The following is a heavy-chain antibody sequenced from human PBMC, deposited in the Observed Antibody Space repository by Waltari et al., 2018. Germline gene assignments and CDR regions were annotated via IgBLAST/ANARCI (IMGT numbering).Heavy chain of an antibody. CDR3: ARSGGGSTNCHPGAYDT. J-gene: IGHJ3*02. V-gene: IGHV1-18*04. D-gene: IGHD2-2*01. CDR1: GYTFTSYG. Sequence: QNQLVQSGAEVKKPGASVKVSCKASGYTFTSYGISWVRQAPGQGLAWMGWVGGYNGHTNHGQNFQGRVTMTTDTSTSTAYMELRSLTSDDTAMYYCARSGGGSTNCHPGAYDTWGQGTMVTVSS. CDR2: VGGYNGHT.